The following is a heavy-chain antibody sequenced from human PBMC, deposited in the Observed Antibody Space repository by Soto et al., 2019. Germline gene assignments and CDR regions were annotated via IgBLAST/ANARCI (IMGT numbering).Heavy chain of an antibody. Sequence: PSETLSLTCAVYGGSFSGYYWSWIRQSPGKGLEWIGGINHTGSTNYNPSLKSRATISVDTSKNQFSLKLNSVTAADTAVYYCAPQAPYSSSPYYYYYLDVWGKGTTVTVSS. V-gene: IGHV4-34*01. CDR2: INHTGST. D-gene: IGHD6-6*01. CDR3: APQAPYSSSPYYYYYLDV. J-gene: IGHJ6*03. CDR1: GGSFSGYY.